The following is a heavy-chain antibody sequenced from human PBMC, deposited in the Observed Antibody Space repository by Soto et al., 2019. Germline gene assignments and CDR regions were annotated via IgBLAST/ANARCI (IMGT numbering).Heavy chain of an antibody. CDR3: ARAVGSITIFGVVNLDY. V-gene: IGHV4-34*01. CDR2: INHSGST. Sequence: SETLSLTCAVYGGSFSGYYWSWIRQPPGKGLEWIGEINHSGSTNYNPSLKSRVTISVDTSKNQFSLKLSSVTAADTAVYYCARAVGSITIFGVVNLDYWGQGTLVTVSS. CDR1: GGSFSGYY. D-gene: IGHD3-3*01. J-gene: IGHJ4*02.